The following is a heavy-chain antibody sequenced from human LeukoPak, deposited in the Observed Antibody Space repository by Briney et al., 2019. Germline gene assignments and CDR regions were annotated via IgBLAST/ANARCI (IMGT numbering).Heavy chain of an antibody. CDR1: GGSISSSSYY. J-gene: IGHJ4*02. D-gene: IGHD3-10*01. Sequence: SETLSLTCTVSGGSISSSSYYWGWIRQPPGKGLEWIGSIYYSGSTYYNPSLKSRVTISVDTSKNQFSLKLSSVTAADTAVYYCARGSRVLLWFGELLHYYFDYWGQGTLVTVSS. V-gene: IGHV4-39*07. CDR2: IYYSGST. CDR3: ARGSRVLLWFGELLHYYFDY.